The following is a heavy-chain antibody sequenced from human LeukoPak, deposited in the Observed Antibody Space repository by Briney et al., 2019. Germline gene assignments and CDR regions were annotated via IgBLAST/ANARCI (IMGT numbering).Heavy chain of an antibody. CDR3: TRDLTGTTWSENDY. CDR1: GLSVRGSY. Sequence: GGSLRLSCEVSGLSVRGSYMSWVRQAPGKGLEWVSVIYSGDRRYYADSVKGRFTISRDTSKNTLYLQMNNLRADDTARYYCTRDLTGTTWSENDYWGQGTLVTVSS. J-gene: IGHJ4*02. V-gene: IGHV3-53*01. D-gene: IGHD6-13*01. CDR2: IYSGDRR.